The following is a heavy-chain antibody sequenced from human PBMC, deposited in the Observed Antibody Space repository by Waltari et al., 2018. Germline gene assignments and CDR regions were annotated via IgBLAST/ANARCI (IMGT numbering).Heavy chain of an antibody. V-gene: IGHV4-59*01. CDR2: IYYSGST. J-gene: IGHJ4*02. CDR3: ARASTSNYGTFDY. Sequence: VQLQESGPGLVKPSETLSLTCTVSGGSISSYYWSWIRQPPGKGLEWIGYIYYSGSTNYNPSLKSRVTISVDTSKNQFSLKLSSVTAADTAVYYCARASTSNYGTFDYWGQGTLVTVSS. D-gene: IGHD4-4*01. CDR1: GGSISSYY.